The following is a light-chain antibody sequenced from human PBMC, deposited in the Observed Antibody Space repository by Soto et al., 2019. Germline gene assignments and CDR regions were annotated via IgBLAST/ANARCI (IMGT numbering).Light chain of an antibody. Sequence: QSALTQPPSASGSPGQSVTISCTGSSSDVGYYNYVSWYQHHPGKAPRLIIYEVRRQPSGVPDRFSGSRSGTSASLAISGLRSEDEADYYCAAWDDSLSGVVFGGGTKLTVL. CDR3: AAWDDSLSGVV. CDR1: SSDVGYYNY. J-gene: IGLJ2*01. V-gene: IGLV2-8*01. CDR2: EVR.